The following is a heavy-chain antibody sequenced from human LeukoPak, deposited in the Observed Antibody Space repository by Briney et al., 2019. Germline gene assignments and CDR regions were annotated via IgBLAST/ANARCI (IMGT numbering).Heavy chain of an antibody. CDR1: GGIFSSYT. Sequence: SVKVSCKASGGIFSSYTMSWVRQAPGHQREWMGRIIPILGIAKYSKKFQGRVRITAHKSTSTAYMELSSLRSEDTAVYYCARDRDGDYVYYYYGMDVWGQGTTVTVSS. CDR3: ARDRDGDYVYYYYGMDV. J-gene: IGHJ6*02. CDR2: IIPILGIA. V-gene: IGHV1-69*04. D-gene: IGHD4-17*01.